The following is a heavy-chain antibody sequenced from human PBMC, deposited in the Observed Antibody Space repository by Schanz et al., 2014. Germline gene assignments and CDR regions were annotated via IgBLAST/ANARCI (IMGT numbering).Heavy chain of an antibody. V-gene: IGHV1-46*01. CDR1: EYTFTRHY. D-gene: IGHD3-10*01. Sequence: QVQLVQSGAELKNPGASVKVSCKASEYTFTRHYMHWVRQAPGQGLEWMGIIHSTGGTTSHAQKFQGRVTMTRDTSTSTVYMELSSLRSEDTAVYYCARDLRGRYYGSGSLDIWGQGTLVTVSS. CDR2: IHSTGGTT. J-gene: IGHJ4*02. CDR3: ARDLRGRYYGSGSLDI.